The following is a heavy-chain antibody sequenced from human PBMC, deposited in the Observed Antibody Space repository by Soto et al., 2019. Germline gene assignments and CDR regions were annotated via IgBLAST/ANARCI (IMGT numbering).Heavy chain of an antibody. CDR1: GGSISNYY. CDR2: IYYSGTT. D-gene: IGHD4-4*01. V-gene: IGHV4-59*01. J-gene: IGHJ4*02. CDR3: ARSGIVTTFDY. Sequence: SETLSLTCTVSGGSISNYYWSWIRQPPGKGLEWVGYIYYSGTTNYDPSLKSRVTISLNTSKNQFSLKLNSVTAADTAVYYRARSGIVTTFDYWGQGTLVTVSS.